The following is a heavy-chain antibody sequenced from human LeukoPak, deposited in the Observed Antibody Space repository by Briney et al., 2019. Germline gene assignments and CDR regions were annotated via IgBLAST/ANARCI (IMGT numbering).Heavy chain of an antibody. J-gene: IGHJ4*02. D-gene: IGHD5-24*01. CDR2: IYSGGST. CDR1: GFTFSNAW. Sequence: GGSLRLSCAASGFTFSNAWMSWVRQAPGKGLEWVSVIYSGGSTYYADSVKGRFTISRDNSKNTLYLQMNSLRAEDTAVYYCARDKPPYNWGQGTLVTVSS. V-gene: IGHV3-66*01. CDR3: ARDKPPYN.